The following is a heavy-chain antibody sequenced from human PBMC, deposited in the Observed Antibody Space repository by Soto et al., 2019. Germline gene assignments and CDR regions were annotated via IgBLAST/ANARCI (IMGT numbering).Heavy chain of an antibody. V-gene: IGHV4-39*07. Sequence: SETLSLTCTVSGGSISSSSYCWGWIRQPPGKGLEWIGSIYYSGSTYYNPSLKSRVTISVDTSKNQFSLKLSSVTAADTAVYYCASARKVPRNWFDPWGQGTLVTVSS. CDR1: GGSISSSSYC. CDR2: IYYSGST. D-gene: IGHD2-2*01. CDR3: ASARKVPRNWFDP. J-gene: IGHJ5*02.